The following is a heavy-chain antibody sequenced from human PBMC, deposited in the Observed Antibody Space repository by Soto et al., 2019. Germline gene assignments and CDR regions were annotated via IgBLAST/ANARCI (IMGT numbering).Heavy chain of an antibody. Sequence: ASVKVSCKASGYTFTSYGISWVRQAPGQGLERMGWISAYNGNTNYAQKLQGRVTMTTDTSTSTAYMELRSLRSDDTAVYYCARDPRKDYDILTGYYPLNWFDPWGQGTLVTVSS. CDR1: GYTFTSYG. D-gene: IGHD3-9*01. CDR3: ARDPRKDYDILTGYYPLNWFDP. J-gene: IGHJ5*02. V-gene: IGHV1-18*01. CDR2: ISAYNGNT.